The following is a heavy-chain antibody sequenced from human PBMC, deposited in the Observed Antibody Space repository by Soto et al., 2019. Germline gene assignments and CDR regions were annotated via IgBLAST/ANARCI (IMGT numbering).Heavy chain of an antibody. J-gene: IGHJ4*02. CDR3: AKHYGGNPGGYFHY. CDR2: ISDSGGST. Sequence: EVQLLESGGGLAQSGGSLRLSCAASGFTFSNYGMSWVRKAPGKGLEWVSIISDSGGSTYYADSVKGRFTISRDNSKNTLFLQMTSLRADDTAVYYCAKHYGGNPGGYFHYWGQGTLVTVSS. CDR1: GFTFSNYG. D-gene: IGHD4-17*01. V-gene: IGHV3-23*01.